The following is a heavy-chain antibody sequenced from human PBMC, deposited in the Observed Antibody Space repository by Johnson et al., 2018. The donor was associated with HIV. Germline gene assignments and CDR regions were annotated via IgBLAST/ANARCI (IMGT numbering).Heavy chain of an antibody. V-gene: IGHV3-66*03. D-gene: IGHD2-21*01. CDR1: GFTVSSNY. CDR3: AKDVAFRDDAFDI. Sequence: MQLVESGGGLIQPGGSLRLSCAASGFTVSSNYMSWVRQAPGKGLEWVSVIYSGGSTYYADSVKGRFTISRDNSKNTLYLQMNSLRAEDTAVYYCAKDVAFRDDAFDIWGQGTMVTVSS. J-gene: IGHJ3*02. CDR2: IYSGGST.